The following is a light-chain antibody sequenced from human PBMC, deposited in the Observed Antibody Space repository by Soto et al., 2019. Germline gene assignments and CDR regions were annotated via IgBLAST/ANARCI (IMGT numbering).Light chain of an antibody. Sequence: DIQMTQSPSTLSASVGDRVTITCRASQSISSWLAWYQQKPGKAPKLLIYKAASLESGVPSRFSGSGSGTEFTLTISSLQPDDFATYYCQQYNYYSRTLGQGTKVDIK. V-gene: IGKV1-5*03. CDR1: QSISSW. CDR2: KAA. CDR3: QQYNYYSRT. J-gene: IGKJ1*01.